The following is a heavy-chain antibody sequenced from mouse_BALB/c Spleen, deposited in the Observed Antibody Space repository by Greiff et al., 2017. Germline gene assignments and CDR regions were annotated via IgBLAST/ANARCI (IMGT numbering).Heavy chain of an antibody. V-gene: IGHV2-9*02. CDR2: IWAGGST. J-gene: IGHJ1*01. D-gene: IGHD4-1*01. CDR1: GFSLTSYG. CDR3: ARELTGKDWYFDV. Sequence: QVQLKESGPGLVAPSQSLSITCTVSGFSLTSYGVHWVRQPPGKGLEWLGVIWAGGSTNYNSALMSRLSISKDNSKSQVFLKMNSLQTDDTAMYYCARELTGKDWYFDVWGAGTTVTVSS.